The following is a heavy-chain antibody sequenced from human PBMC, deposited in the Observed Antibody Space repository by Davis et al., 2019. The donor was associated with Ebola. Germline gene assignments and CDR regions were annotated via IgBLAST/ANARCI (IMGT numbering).Heavy chain of an antibody. CDR1: GGSFSGYY. Sequence: SETLSLTCAVYGGSFSGYYWSWIRQPPGKGLEWIGEINHSGSTTYNPSLKSRVTISVDTSQNQFSLKLSSVTAADTAVYYCARGRLLNDYWGQGTLVTVSS. CDR3: ARGRLLNDY. V-gene: IGHV4-34*01. J-gene: IGHJ4*02. CDR2: INHSGST. D-gene: IGHD2-15*01.